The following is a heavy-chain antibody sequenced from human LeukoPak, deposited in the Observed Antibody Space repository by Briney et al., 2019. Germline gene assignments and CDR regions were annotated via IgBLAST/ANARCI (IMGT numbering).Heavy chain of an antibody. V-gene: IGHV3-23*01. J-gene: IGHJ4*02. CDR3: AKDYYDSSGYPTVLDY. Sequence: PGGSLRLSCAASGFTFSSDGMSWVRQAPGKGLEWVSAISGSGGSTYYADSVKGRFTISRDNSKNTMYLQMNSLRAEDTAVYYCAKDYYDSSGYPTVLDYWGQGTLVTVSS. CDR1: GFTFSSDG. CDR2: ISGSGGST. D-gene: IGHD3-22*01.